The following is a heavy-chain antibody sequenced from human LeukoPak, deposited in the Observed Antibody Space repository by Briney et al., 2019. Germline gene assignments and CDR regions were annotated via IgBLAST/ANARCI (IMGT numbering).Heavy chain of an antibody. Sequence: PGGSLRLSCAASGFTFSSYSMNWVRQAPGKGLEWVSYISSSGSTIYYADSVKGRFTISRDNAKNSLYLQMNSLRAEDTAVYYCARGSVVPAADFDYWGQGTLVTVSS. CDR2: ISSSGSTI. V-gene: IGHV3-48*04. J-gene: IGHJ4*02. CDR1: GFTFSSYS. CDR3: ARGSVVPAADFDY. D-gene: IGHD2-2*01.